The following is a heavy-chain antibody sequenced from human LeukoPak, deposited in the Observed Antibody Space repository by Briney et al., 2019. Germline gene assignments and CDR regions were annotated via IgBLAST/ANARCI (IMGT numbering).Heavy chain of an antibody. J-gene: IGHJ4*02. D-gene: IGHD2/OR15-2a*01. CDR2: IYSGGDT. CDR1: GFTVSSNY. CDR3: ARGPPLSKYYFDY. V-gene: IGHV3-53*01. Sequence: GGSLRLSCAASGFTVSSNYMSWVRQAQGKGLEWVSVIYSGGDTYYADSVKGLFTISRDNSKNTLYLQMNSLRAGDTALYYCARGPPLSKYYFDYWGQGTLVTVSS.